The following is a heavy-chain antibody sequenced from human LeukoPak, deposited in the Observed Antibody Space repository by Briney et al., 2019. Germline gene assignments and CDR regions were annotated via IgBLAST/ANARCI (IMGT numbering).Heavy chain of an antibody. CDR2: TNPNSGGT. V-gene: IGHV1-2*02. Sequence: ASVKVSCKASGYTFTGYYMHWVRQAPGQGLEWMGWTNPNSGGTNYAQKFQGRVTMTRDTSISTAYMELSSLRSEDTAVYYCATDVEMATSKAFDIWGQGTMVTVSS. CDR1: GYTFTGYY. CDR3: ATDVEMATSKAFDI. D-gene: IGHD5-24*01. J-gene: IGHJ3*02.